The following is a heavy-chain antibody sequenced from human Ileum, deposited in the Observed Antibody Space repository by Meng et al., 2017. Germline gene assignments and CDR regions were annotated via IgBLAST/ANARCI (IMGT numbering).Heavy chain of an antibody. CDR1: TFTSRA. V-gene: IGHV1-3*01. D-gene: IGHD3-22*01. CDR2: IIAGSGST. J-gene: IGHJ4*02. CDR3: VREDSSGYWAY. Sequence: QVRISQSGAGVKEPGAPVRVSCNTFTSRAIQWARQAAGQRLEWMGWIIAGSGSTRYSQKFQGRITITRDTSANIAYMDLSSLRFEDTAVYYCVREDSSGYWAYWGQGTLVTVSS.